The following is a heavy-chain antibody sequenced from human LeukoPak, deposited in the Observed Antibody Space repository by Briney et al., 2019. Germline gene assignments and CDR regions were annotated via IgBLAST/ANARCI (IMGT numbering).Heavy chain of an antibody. CDR1: GFTFSSYA. Sequence: PGGSLRLSCAASGFTFSSYAMSWVRQAPGNGLEWVSAISGSGGGTYYADSVKGRFTISRDNSKNTLSLQMYSLRAEDTAVFYCARSIYGSGSYYAFDIWGQGTMVTVSS. CDR3: ARSIYGSGSYYAFDI. V-gene: IGHV3-23*01. CDR2: ISGSGGGT. J-gene: IGHJ3*02. D-gene: IGHD3-10*01.